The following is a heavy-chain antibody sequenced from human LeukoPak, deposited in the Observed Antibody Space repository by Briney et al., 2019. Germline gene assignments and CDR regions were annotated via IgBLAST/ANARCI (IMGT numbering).Heavy chain of an antibody. J-gene: IGHJ5*02. CDR1: GYTFTSYD. V-gene: IGHV1-8*01. D-gene: IGHD3-22*01. Sequence: ASVKVSCKASGYTFTSYDINWVRQATGQGLEWMGWMNPNIGNRGFAQKFQGRVTMTRNTSISTAYMELSSLRSEDTAVYYCARGGELNYYDSSAFDPWGQGTLVTVSS. CDR2: MNPNIGNR. CDR3: ARGGELNYYDSSAFDP.